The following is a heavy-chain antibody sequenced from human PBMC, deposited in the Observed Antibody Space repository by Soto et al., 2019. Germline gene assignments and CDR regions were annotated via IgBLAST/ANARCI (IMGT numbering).Heavy chain of an antibody. Sequence: ASVKVSCKASGGTLSSYAISWVRQAPGQGLEWMGGIIPIFGTANYAQKFQGRVTITADESTSTAYMELSSLRSEDTAVYYCARVEVRGYCSSTSCYGFDPWGQGTLVTVSS. D-gene: IGHD2-2*01. V-gene: IGHV1-69*13. J-gene: IGHJ5*02. CDR1: GGTLSSYA. CDR3: ARVEVRGYCSSTSCYGFDP. CDR2: IIPIFGTA.